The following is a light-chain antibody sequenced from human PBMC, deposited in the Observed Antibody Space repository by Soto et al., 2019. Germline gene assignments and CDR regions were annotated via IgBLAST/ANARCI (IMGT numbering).Light chain of an antibody. CDR3: SSYSSKTPPYV. Sequence: QSALAQPASVSGSPGQSITISCTGGRSDIGGYNYVSWYQQHPGRAPRLLILEVTNRPSGVPDRFSGSKSGNTASLIIRGLQAEDEADYFCSSYSSKTPPYVFGTGTKVTVL. J-gene: IGLJ1*01. CDR1: RSDIGGYNY. CDR2: EVT. V-gene: IGLV2-14*01.